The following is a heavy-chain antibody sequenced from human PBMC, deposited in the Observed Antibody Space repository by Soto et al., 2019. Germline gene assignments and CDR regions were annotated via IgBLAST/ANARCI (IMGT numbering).Heavy chain of an antibody. CDR2: INSDGSST. D-gene: IGHD2-8*01. V-gene: IGHV3-74*01. J-gene: IGHJ2*01. CDR1: GFTFSSYW. CDR3: ARAGPYCTNGVCYRGWYFDL. Sequence: PGGPLRLSCAASGFTFSSYWMHWVRQAPGKGLVWVSRINSDGSSTSYADSVKGRFTISRDNAKNTLYLQMNSLRAEDTAVYYCARAGPYCTNGVCYRGWYFDLWGRGTLVTVSS.